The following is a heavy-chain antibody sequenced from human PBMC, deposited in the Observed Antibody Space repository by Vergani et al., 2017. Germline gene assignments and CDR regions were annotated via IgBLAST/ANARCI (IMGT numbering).Heavy chain of an antibody. CDR2: IKQDGSEK. D-gene: IGHD6-13*01. V-gene: IGHV3-7*03. CDR1: GFTFSSYW. CDR3: AIAAAGTDGGYFQH. Sequence: EVQLVESGGGLVQPGGSLRLSCAASGFTFSSYWMSWVRQAPGKGLEWVANIKQDGSEKYYVDSVKGRFTISRDNAKNSLYLQMNSLRAEDTAVYYCAIAAAGTDGGYFQHWGQGTLVTVSS. J-gene: IGHJ1*01.